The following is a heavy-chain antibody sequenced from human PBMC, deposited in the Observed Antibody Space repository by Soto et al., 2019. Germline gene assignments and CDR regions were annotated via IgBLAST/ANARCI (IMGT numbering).Heavy chain of an antibody. D-gene: IGHD3-22*01. CDR1: GGSISSSNW. J-gene: IGHJ4*02. Sequence: SETLSLTCAVSGGSISSSNWWSWVRQPPGKGLEWIGEIYHSGSTNYNPSLKSRVTISVDKSKNQFSLKVNSVTAADAAVYYCAGGNYDSSGFYFDYWGQGTQVTVS. CDR2: IYHSGST. V-gene: IGHV4-4*02. CDR3: AGGNYDSSGFYFDY.